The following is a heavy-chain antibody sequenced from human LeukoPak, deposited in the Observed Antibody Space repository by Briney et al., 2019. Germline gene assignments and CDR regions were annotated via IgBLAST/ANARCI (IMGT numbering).Heavy chain of an antibody. CDR2: INHSGST. Sequence: SETLSLTCTVSGGSISGYYWSWIRQPPGKGLEWIGEINHSGSTNYNPSLKSRVTISVDTSKNQFSLKLSSVTAADTAVYYCARGRNYYGSGSYYFLRWFDPWGQGTLVTVSS. J-gene: IGHJ5*02. CDR3: ARGRNYYGSGSYYFLRWFDP. V-gene: IGHV4-34*01. CDR1: GGSISGYY. D-gene: IGHD3-10*01.